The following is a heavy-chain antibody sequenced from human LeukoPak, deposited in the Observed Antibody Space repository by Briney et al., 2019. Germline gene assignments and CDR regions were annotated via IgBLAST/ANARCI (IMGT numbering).Heavy chain of an antibody. CDR1: GFTFSSYS. J-gene: IGHJ4*02. Sequence: GGSLRLSCAASGFTFSSYSMNWVRQAPGKGLEWVSSISSSSSYIDYADSVKGRFTISRDNAKNSLYLQMNSLRAEDTAVYYCARDSNRPDYWGQGTLVTVSS. CDR2: ISSSSSYI. CDR3: ARDSNRPDY. V-gene: IGHV3-21*01. D-gene: IGHD2-8*01.